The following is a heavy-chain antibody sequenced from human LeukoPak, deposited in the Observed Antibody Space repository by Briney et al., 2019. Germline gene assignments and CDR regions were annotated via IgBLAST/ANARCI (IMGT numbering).Heavy chain of an antibody. Sequence: SETLSLTCTVSGGSISSGGYYWSWIRQPPGKGLEWIGYIYHSGSTYYNPSLKSRVTISVDTSKNQFSLKLSSVTAADTAVYYCARGYSSSPYYYYYMDVWGKGTTVTVSS. V-gene: IGHV4-30-2*01. CDR3: ARGYSSSPYYYYYMDV. CDR1: GGSISSGGYY. J-gene: IGHJ6*03. D-gene: IGHD6-6*01. CDR2: IYHSGST.